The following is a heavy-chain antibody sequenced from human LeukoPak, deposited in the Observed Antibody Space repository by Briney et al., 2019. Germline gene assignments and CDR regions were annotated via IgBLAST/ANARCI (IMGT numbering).Heavy chain of an antibody. CDR3: ARATHTFYSSSINWFDP. CDR1: GGSISSYY. V-gene: IGHV4-59*01. D-gene: IGHD6-13*01. J-gene: IGHJ5*02. CDR2: IYYSGST. Sequence: SETLFLTCTVSGGSISSYYWSWIRQPPGKGLEWIGYIYYSGSTNYNPSLKSRVTISVDTSKNQFSLKLSSVTAADTAVYYCARATHTFYSSSINWFDPWGQGTLVTVSS.